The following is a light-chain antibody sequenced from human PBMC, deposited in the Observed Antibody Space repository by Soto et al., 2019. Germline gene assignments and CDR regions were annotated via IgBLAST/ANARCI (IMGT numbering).Light chain of an antibody. CDR3: QQYDSSRYT. CDR1: QSVSSSY. CDR2: GTS. J-gene: IGKJ2*01. Sequence: EIVLTQSPGTLSLSPGERATLSCRASQSVSSSYLAWYQQKPGQAPRRLIYGTSTRATGIPDRFSGSGSGTDFTLTISRLEPEDFAVYYCQQYDSSRYTFAHGTKLEIK. V-gene: IGKV3-20*01.